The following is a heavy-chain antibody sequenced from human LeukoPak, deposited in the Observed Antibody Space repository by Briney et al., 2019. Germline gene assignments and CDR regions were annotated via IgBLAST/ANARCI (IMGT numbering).Heavy chain of an antibody. Sequence: PGGSLRLSCAASGFTFSSYWMHWVRQAPGKGLVWVSRINSDGSSTSYADSVKGRFTISRDNAKDTLYLQMNSLRAEDTAVYYCAREGGPYITMVRGVNKAFDIWGQGTMVTVSS. CDR2: INSDGSST. J-gene: IGHJ3*02. D-gene: IGHD3-10*01. CDR1: GFTFSSYW. CDR3: AREGGPYITMVRGVNKAFDI. V-gene: IGHV3-74*01.